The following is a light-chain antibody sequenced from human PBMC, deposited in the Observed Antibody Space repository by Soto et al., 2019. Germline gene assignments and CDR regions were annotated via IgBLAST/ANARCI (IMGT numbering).Light chain of an antibody. V-gene: IGKV3-20*01. Sequence: EIVMTQSPATLFVSPGDRAILSCRAGQGVTTNFAWYQQKSGQAPRLLIYGASSRATGIPDRFSGSGSGTDFTLTISRLEPEDFAVYYCQQYGSSITFGQGTRLEIK. CDR1: QGVTTN. CDR2: GAS. CDR3: QQYGSSIT. J-gene: IGKJ5*01.